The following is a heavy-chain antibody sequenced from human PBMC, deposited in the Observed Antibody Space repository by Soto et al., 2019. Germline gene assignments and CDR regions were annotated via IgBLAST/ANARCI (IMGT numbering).Heavy chain of an antibody. Sequence: QVQLVQSGAEVKEPGASVKVSCKASGYTFTSYGISWVRQAPGQGLEWMGYIGAYNDSANYAQNFQGRVAMTMDTSTTTAYMELRSLRSDDTAVYYCARDYFSDYVFDYWGQGTLVTVSS. V-gene: IGHV1-18*01. CDR1: GYTFTSYG. J-gene: IGHJ4*02. D-gene: IGHD4-4*01. CDR2: IGAYNDSA. CDR3: ARDYFSDYVFDY.